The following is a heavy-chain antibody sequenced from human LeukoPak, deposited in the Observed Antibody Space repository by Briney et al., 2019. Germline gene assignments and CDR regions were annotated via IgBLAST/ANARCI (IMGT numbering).Heavy chain of an antibody. D-gene: IGHD5-18*01. CDR3: AKDWIQFNRVFDCFDS. CDR1: GFPFETKA. V-gene: IGHV3-23*01. Sequence: RPGGSLRLSCATSGFPFETKAMSWVRQAPGKGLEGVATIGNTETFYADSVTGRFTISRHNSKNTVNLQMNRLRVEDTAIYYCAKDWIQFNRVFDCFDSWGQGTLVTVSS. J-gene: IGHJ4*02. CDR2: IGNTET.